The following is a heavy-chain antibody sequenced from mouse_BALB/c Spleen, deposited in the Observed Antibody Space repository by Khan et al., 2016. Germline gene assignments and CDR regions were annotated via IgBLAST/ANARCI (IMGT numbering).Heavy chain of an antibody. CDR2: IIYSGST. J-gene: IGHJ3*01. CDR3: ARANNYRTSPAWFAY. V-gene: IGHV3-2*02. CDR1: RYSITSYYA. Sequence: EVQLQESVPSLVKPSHSLSLTCPVTRYSITSYYACDWIRQFPGSTLEWIGYIIYSGSTIYNPSLKSRISITRDTSKNQVFLQLNSVTTKDKATYYCARANNYRTSPAWFAYWGQGTLVTVSA. D-gene: IGHD6-1*01.